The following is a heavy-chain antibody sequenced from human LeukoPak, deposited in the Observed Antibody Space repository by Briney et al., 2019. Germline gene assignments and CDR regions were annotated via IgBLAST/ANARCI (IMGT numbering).Heavy chain of an antibody. D-gene: IGHD2/OR15-2a*01. CDR1: GGSISTSAFY. Sequence: SETLSLTCTVSGGSISTSAFYWGWIRQPPGKGLEWIGSIYDSGNEFYNPSLKSRVTISADTSKNQFSLKLNSVTAADTAMYYCARQISDYYFYYMDVWGEGITVTVSS. CDR2: IYDSGNE. CDR3: ARQISDYYFYYMDV. V-gene: IGHV4-39*01. J-gene: IGHJ6*03.